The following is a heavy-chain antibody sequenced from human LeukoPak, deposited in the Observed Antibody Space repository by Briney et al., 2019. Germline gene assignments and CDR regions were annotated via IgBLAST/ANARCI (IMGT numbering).Heavy chain of an antibody. V-gene: IGHV4-34*01. CDR1: GGSFSGYY. D-gene: IGHD6-13*01. CDR2: INHSGST. J-gene: IGHJ6*02. CDR3: ARGYSSSWYRGDYGMDV. Sequence: SETLSLTCAVYGGSFSGYYWSWIRQPPGKGLEWIGEINHSGSTNYNPSLKSRVTISVDTSKNQFSLKLSSVTAADTAVYYCARGYSSSWYRGDYGMDVWGQGTTVTVSS.